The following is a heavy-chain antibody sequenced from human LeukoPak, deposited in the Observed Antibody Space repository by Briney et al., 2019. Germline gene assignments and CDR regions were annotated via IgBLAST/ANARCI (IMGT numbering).Heavy chain of an antibody. D-gene: IGHD6-6*01. CDR2: INHSGST. V-gene: IGHV4-34*01. CDR1: GGSFSGYY. CDR3: AREGGSSSSAGYYYYYYMDV. Sequence: PSETLSLTCAVYGGSFSGYYWSWIRQPPGKGLEWIGEINHSGSTNYNPSLKSRVTISVDTSKNQISLKLSSVTAADTAVYYCAREGGSSSSAGYYYYYYMDVWGKGTTVTVSS. J-gene: IGHJ6*03.